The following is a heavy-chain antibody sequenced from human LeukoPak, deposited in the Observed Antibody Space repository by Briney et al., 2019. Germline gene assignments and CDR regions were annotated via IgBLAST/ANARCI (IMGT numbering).Heavy chain of an antibody. J-gene: IGHJ4*02. V-gene: IGHV3-21*01. CDR2: ISSSSSYI. CDR1: GFTFSSHR. D-gene: IGHD3-10*01. CDR3: AKDGSPFMVRGVTFV. Sequence: GGSLRLSCAASGFTFSSHRMSWVRQAPGKGLEWVSSISSSSSYIYYADSVKGRFTISRDNAKNSLYLQMNSLRAEDTAVYYCAKDGSPFMVRGVTFVWGQGTLVTVSS.